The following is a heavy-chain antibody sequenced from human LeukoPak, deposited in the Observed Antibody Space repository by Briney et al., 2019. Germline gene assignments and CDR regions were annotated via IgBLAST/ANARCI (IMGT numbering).Heavy chain of an antibody. D-gene: IGHD3-22*01. CDR3: ARGVRYYYDSSGYLNWFDP. CDR2: INHSGST. V-gene: IGHV4-34*01. CDR1: GGSFSGYY. J-gene: IGHJ5*02. Sequence: SETLSLTCAVYGGSFSGYYWSWLRQPPGKGLEWIGEINHSGSTNYNPSLKSRVTISVDTSKNQFSLKLSSVTAADTAVYYCARGVRYYYDSSGYLNWFDPWGQGTLVTVSS.